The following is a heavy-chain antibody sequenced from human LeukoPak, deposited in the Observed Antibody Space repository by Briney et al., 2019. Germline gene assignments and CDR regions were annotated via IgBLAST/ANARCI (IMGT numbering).Heavy chain of an antibody. D-gene: IGHD6-19*01. J-gene: IGHJ5*01. CDR2: VSGSGGTT. V-gene: IGHV3-23*01. CDR1: GFTLTSYE. CDR3: AKFTGYSSGWYDS. Sequence: AGGSLRLSCAASGFTLTSYEMNWVRLAPGKGLEWVSGVSGSGGTTYYPDSVQGRFTISRDNSKNTLYLQLNSLRAEDTAVYYCAKFTGYSSGWYDSWGQGTLVTVSS.